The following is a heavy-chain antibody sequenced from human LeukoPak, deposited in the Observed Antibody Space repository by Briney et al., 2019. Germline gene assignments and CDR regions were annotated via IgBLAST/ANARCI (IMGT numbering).Heavy chain of an antibody. CDR2: IYHSGTT. J-gene: IGHJ6*03. CDR3: ARDQPYTDV. Sequence: SETLSLTCTVSGYFISSGYYWGWIRQPPGKGLEWIGSIYHSGTTYYNPSLRSRVTISVGTSKNQFSLKLSSVTAADTAVYYCARDQPYTDVWGKGTTVTVSS. V-gene: IGHV4-38-2*02. CDR1: GYFISSGYY.